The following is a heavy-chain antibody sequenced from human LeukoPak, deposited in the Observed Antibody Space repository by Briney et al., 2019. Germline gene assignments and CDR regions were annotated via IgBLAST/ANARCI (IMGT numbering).Heavy chain of an antibody. J-gene: IGHJ5*02. CDR3: ARGRIAVAGAVTGNNWFDP. V-gene: IGHV4-34*01. Sequence: PSETLSLTCAVYGGSFSGYYWSWIRQPPGEGLEWIGEINHSGSTNYNPSLKSRVTISVDTSKNQFSLKLSSVTAADTAVYYCARGRIAVAGAVTGNNWFDPWGQGTLVTVSS. CDR1: GGSFSGYY. D-gene: IGHD6-19*01. CDR2: INHSGST.